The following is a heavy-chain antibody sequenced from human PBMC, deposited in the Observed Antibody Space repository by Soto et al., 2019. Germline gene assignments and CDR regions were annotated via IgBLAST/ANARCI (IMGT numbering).Heavy chain of an antibody. CDR2: IYYSGST. D-gene: IGHD6-13*01. V-gene: IGHV4-31*03. CDR3: ARSGGAAAYENWFDP. Sequence: PSETLSLTCTVSGGSISSGGYYWSWIRQHQGKGLEWIGYIYYSGSTYYNPSLKSRVTISVDTSKNQFSLKLSSVTAADTAVYYCARSGGAAAYENWFDPWGQGTLVTVSS. J-gene: IGHJ5*02. CDR1: GGSISSGGYY.